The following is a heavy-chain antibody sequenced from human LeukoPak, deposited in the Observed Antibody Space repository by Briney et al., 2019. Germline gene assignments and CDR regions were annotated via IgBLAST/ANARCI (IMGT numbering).Heavy chain of an antibody. Sequence: SETLSLTCAVYGGSFSGYYWSWIRQPPGKGLEWIGEINHSGSTNYNPSLKSRVTISVATSKNQFSLKLSSVTAADTAVYYCAGLRYSSGWYYYWGQGTLVTVSS. CDR1: GGSFSGYY. J-gene: IGHJ4*02. CDR2: INHSGST. D-gene: IGHD6-19*01. CDR3: AGLRYSSGWYYY. V-gene: IGHV4-34*01.